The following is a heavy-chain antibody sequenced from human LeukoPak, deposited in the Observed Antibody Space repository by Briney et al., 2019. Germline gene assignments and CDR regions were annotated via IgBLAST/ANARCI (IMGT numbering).Heavy chain of an antibody. V-gene: IGHV4-30-2*01. J-gene: IGHJ2*01. D-gene: IGHD4-17*01. Sequence: PSQTLSLTCAVSGGSISSGGYSWSWIRQPPGKGLEWIGYIYHSGSTYYNPSLKSRVTISVDRSKNQFSLKLSSVTAADTAVYYCARGSAVTTRYFDLWGRGTLVTVSS. CDR2: IYHSGST. CDR3: ARGSAVTTRYFDL. CDR1: GGSISSGGYS.